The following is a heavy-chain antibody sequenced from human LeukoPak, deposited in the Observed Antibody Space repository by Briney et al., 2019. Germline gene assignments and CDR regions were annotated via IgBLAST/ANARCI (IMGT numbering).Heavy chain of an antibody. CDR2: IYDTGST. D-gene: IGHD6-6*01. CDR3: ARGLSSSPYYYYDYMDG. J-gene: IGHJ6*03. V-gene: IGHV4-38-2*02. Sequence: SAMLSFTWTVSCYFISCGYYWGWIRQPPGKGLEWIGSIYDTGSTYYNSSLKSRVTIAVDTSNTHFLLKLSPLAAADTAVYYCARGLSSSPYYYYDYMDGWGKGTTVTVSS. CDR1: CYFISCGYY.